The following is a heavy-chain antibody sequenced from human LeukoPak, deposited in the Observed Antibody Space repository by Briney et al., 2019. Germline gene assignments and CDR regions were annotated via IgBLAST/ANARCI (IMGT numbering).Heavy chain of an antibody. CDR1: GGSISSSSYY. J-gene: IGHJ4*02. CDR3: ARERTGATYFDY. D-gene: IGHD1-26*01. CDR2: IYYSGST. V-gene: IGHV4-39*02. Sequence: SETLSLTCTVSGGSISSSSYYWRWIRQPPGKGLEWIGSIYYSGSTYYNPSLKSRVTISVDTSKNQFSLKLSSVTAADTAVYYCARERTGATYFDYWGQGTLVTVSS.